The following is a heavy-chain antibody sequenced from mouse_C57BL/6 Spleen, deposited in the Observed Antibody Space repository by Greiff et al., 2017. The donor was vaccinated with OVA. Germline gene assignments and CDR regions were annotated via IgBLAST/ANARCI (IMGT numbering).Heavy chain of an antibody. CDR2: INPSTGGT. Sequence: EVQLQQSGPELVKPGASVKISCKASGYSFTGYYMNWVKQSPEKSLEWIGEINPSTGGTTYNQKFKGKATLTVDKSSSTAYMQLKSLTSEDSAVYYCARSGGNYGFFDYWGQGTTLTVSS. J-gene: IGHJ2*01. D-gene: IGHD2-1*01. V-gene: IGHV1-42*01. CDR3: ARSGGNYGFFDY. CDR1: GYSFTGYY.